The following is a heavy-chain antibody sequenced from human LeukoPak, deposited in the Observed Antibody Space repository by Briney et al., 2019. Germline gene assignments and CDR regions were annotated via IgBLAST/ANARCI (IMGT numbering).Heavy chain of an antibody. V-gene: IGHV4-39*07. CDR1: GGSISSSSYY. CDR2: IYYSGST. D-gene: IGHD3-16*02. Sequence: SETLSLTCTVSGGSISSSSYYWGWIRQPPGKGLEWIGSIYYSGSTYYNPSLKSRVTISVDTSKNQFSLKLSSVTAADTAVYYCARGNSDGRGYDYVWGSYRPLLDYWGQGTLVTVSS. J-gene: IGHJ4*02. CDR3: ARGNSDGRGYDYVWGSYRPLLDY.